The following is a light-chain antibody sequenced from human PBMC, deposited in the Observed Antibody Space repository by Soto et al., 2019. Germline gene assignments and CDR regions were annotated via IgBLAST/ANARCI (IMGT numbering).Light chain of an antibody. V-gene: IGKV3-11*01. CDR3: QQRSDWPPT. J-gene: IGKJ5*01. CDR1: QTVSTY. CDR2: DAS. Sequence: EIVLTQSPATLSLSPGDRATLSCRASQTVSTYLAWYQQKRNQAPRLLIYDASKRATGIPARFSGGGSGTDFTLTISSLEAEDFAVYFCQQRSDWPPTFGQGTRLDIK.